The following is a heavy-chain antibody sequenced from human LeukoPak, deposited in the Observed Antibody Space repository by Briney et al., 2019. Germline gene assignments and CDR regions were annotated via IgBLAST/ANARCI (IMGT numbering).Heavy chain of an antibody. J-gene: IGHJ4*02. CDR2: ISYDGSNK. V-gene: IGHV3-30*03. CDR1: GFTFCSYG. Sequence: GGSLRLSCAASGFTFCSYGMRWVRQAPGKGLEWVADISYDGSNKYYADSVKGRFTISTHNTKNTLYLQMNSLRTGDAAVYYCARGPGRVWFGEATFDYWGQGTLVTVSS. CDR3: ARGPGRVWFGEATFDY. D-gene: IGHD3-10*01.